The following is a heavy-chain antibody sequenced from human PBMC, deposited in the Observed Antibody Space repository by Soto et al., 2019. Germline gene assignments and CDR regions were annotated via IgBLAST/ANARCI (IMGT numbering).Heavy chain of an antibody. J-gene: IGHJ5*02. CDR1: GGSFSGYY. CDR3: ARVGPLRFLEWLSRNNWFDP. V-gene: IGHV4-34*01. D-gene: IGHD3-3*01. Sequence: ASETLSLTCAVYGGSFSGYYWSWIRQPPGKGLEWIGEINHSGSTNYNPSLKSRVTISVDTSKNQFSLKLSSVTAADTAVYYCARVGPLRFLEWLSRNNWFDPWGQGTLVTVSS. CDR2: INHSGST.